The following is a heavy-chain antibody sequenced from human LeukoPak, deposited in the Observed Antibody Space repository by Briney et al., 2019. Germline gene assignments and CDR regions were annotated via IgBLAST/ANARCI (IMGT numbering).Heavy chain of an antibody. CDR1: GFTVSSSY. Sequence: PGGSLRLSCAASGFTVSSSYMNWVRQAPGKGLEWVSIIYSGGDTYYADSVKGRFTISRDNSKNTLYLQMNSLRAEDTAVYYCTRGPGSTWYSDYWGQGTLVTVSS. CDR2: IYSGGDT. J-gene: IGHJ4*02. CDR3: TRGPGSTWYSDY. D-gene: IGHD6-13*01. V-gene: IGHV3-66*02.